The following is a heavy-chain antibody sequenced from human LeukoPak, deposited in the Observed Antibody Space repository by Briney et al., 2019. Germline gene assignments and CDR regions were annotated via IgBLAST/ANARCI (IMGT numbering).Heavy chain of an antibody. V-gene: IGHV3-30*04. CDR2: ISYDGSNK. Sequence: GGSLRLSCAASGFTFSSYAMHWVRQAPGKGLEWVAVISYDGSNKYYADSVKGRFTISRDNSKNTLYLQMNSLRADDTAVYYCARGSAGSSWLNLDYWGQGTLVTVSS. CDR3: ARGSAGSSWLNLDY. J-gene: IGHJ4*02. CDR1: GFTFSSYA. D-gene: IGHD6-13*01.